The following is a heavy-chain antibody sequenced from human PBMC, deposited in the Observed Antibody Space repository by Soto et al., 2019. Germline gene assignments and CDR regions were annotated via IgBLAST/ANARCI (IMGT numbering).Heavy chain of an antibody. CDR1: GDSISSSSYF. CDR2: IYYSGST. D-gene: IGHD3-3*01. V-gene: IGHV4-39*01. Sequence: SETLSLTCTVSGDSISSSSYFWGWIRQSPGKGLEWIATIYYSGSTYNPSLKSRVTISVDASKNQFSLNLSSVTAADTAVYFCARHDPLFWYYGMDVWGQGTTVTGSS. CDR3: ARHDPLFWYYGMDV. J-gene: IGHJ6*02.